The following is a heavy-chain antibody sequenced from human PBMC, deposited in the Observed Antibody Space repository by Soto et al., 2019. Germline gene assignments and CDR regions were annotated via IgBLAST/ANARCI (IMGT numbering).Heavy chain of an antibody. D-gene: IGHD3-10*01. CDR2: IIPIFGTA. J-gene: IGHJ4*02. V-gene: IGHV1-69*01. CDR1: GGTFSSYA. Sequence: QVQLVQSGAEVKKPGSSVKVSCKASGGTFSSYAISWVRQAPGQGLEWMGGIIPIFGTANYAQKFQGRVTITEDESTSTAYMERSSLRSEDTAVYYCAGSHYYGSGKEGDVYWGQGTLVTVSS. CDR3: AGSHYYGSGKEGDVY.